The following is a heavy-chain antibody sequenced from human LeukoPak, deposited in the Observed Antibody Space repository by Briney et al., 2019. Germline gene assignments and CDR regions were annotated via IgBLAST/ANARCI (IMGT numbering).Heavy chain of an antibody. Sequence: GGSLPLSCAASGFTLRNYVMNWVRQAPGKGLEWVSGISGSGDSTYYADSVKGRFTISRDNSKNTLYLQMNSPRADDTAVYYCAKDAEYGSGSYYWVYWGQGTLVSVSS. CDR3: AKDAEYGSGSYYWVY. V-gene: IGHV3-23*01. D-gene: IGHD3-10*01. CDR1: GFTLRNYV. CDR2: ISGSGDST. J-gene: IGHJ1*01.